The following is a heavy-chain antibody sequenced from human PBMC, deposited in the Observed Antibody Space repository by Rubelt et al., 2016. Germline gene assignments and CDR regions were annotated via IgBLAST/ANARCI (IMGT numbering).Heavy chain of an antibody. D-gene: IGHD1-14*01. CDR3: ARYDHVRGWFDP. Sequence: QLQLQESGPGLVKPSETLSLTCTVSGGSISSSSYYWGWIRQPPGKGLEWIGSIYYSGSTYYNPSRKGRVTISVDTSKNQFSLKLSSVTAADTAVYYCARYDHVRGWFDPWGQGTLVTVSS. J-gene: IGHJ5*02. V-gene: IGHV4-39*01. CDR1: GGSISSSSYY. CDR2: IYYSGST.